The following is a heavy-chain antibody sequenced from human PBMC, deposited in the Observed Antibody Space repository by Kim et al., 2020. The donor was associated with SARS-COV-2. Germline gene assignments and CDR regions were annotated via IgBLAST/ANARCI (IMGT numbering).Heavy chain of an antibody. CDR3: AKGRGGELDY. J-gene: IGHJ4*02. CDR2: ISYDGSNK. V-gene: IGHV3-30*18. CDR1: GFTFSSYG. D-gene: IGHD4-17*01. Sequence: GGSLRLSCAASGFTFSSYGMHWVRQAPGKGLEWVAVISYDGSNKYYADSVKGRFTISRDNSKNTLYLQMNSLRAEDTAVYYCAKGRGGELDYWGQGTLVTVSS.